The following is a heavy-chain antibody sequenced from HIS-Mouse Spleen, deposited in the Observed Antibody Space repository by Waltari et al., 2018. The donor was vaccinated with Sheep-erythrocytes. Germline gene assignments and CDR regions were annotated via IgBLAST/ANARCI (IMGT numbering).Heavy chain of an antibody. J-gene: IGHJ3*02. D-gene: IGHD1-1*01. CDR2: IIRSSSYR. CDR1: GFTFSSYS. Sequence: EVQLVESGGGLVKPGGSLRLSCAASGFTFSSYSMNWVRQAPGKGVEWVSAIIRSSSYRYYADSVKGRFTISRDNAKNSLYLQMNSLRAEDTAVYYCARDTGTDAFDIWGQGTMVTVSS. V-gene: IGHV3-21*01. CDR3: ARDTGTDAFDI.